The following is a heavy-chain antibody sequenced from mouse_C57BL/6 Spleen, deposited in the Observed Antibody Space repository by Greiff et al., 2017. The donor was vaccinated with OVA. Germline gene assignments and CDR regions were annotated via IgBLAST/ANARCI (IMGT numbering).Heavy chain of an antibody. J-gene: IGHJ1*03. Sequence: VQLKQSGPVLVKPGASVKMSCKASGYTFTDYYMNWVKQSHGKSLEWIGVINPYNGGTSYNQKFKGKATLTVDKSSSTAYMELNSLTSEDSAVYYCARVGGGSYWYFDVWGTGTTVTVSS. CDR3: ARVGGGSYWYFDV. CDR1: GYTFTDYY. CDR2: INPYNGGT. V-gene: IGHV1-19*01. D-gene: IGHD1-1*02.